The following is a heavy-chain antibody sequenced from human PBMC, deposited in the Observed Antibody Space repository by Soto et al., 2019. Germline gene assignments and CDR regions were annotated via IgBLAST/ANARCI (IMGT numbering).Heavy chain of an antibody. Sequence: GESLKISCQASGYTFINNWIGWVRQKPGKGLEWLGIIYPGLSETRYSPSFQGQVTISADRSISTAYLRWSSLAASDTAMYYCTRRGYDFWSGDNWFDPWGQGTLVTVSS. CDR2: IYPGLSET. CDR3: TRRGYDFWSGDNWFDP. V-gene: IGHV5-51*01. D-gene: IGHD3-3*01. CDR1: GYTFINNW. J-gene: IGHJ5*02.